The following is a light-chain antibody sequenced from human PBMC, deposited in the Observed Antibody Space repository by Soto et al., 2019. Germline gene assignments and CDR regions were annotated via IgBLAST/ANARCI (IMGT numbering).Light chain of an antibody. CDR2: GAS. Sequence: EIVMTQSPATLSLSLGDRATLSCRASQSVSTYLAWYQQKPGQAPRLLIYGASTRATGIPARFSGSGSETDFTLTLSSLQSEDFALSYCQQYNSWPPSYTFGPGTKLEIK. CDR1: QSVSTY. V-gene: IGKV3-15*01. J-gene: IGKJ2*01. CDR3: QQYNSWPPSYT.